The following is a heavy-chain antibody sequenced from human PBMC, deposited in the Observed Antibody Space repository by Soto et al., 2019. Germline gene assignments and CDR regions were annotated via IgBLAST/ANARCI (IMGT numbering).Heavy chain of an antibody. D-gene: IGHD1-26*01. CDR1: GYTFTNYA. V-gene: IGHV1-3*04. CDR2: INIDNSNT. CDR3: ARGWDNPSYYYYLDV. Sequence: ASVKVSCKASGYTFTNYAMHWVRQAPGQRIEWMGWINIDNSNTKYSQNFQDRVTITTDTSASTAYMELSSLTSEDTAAYYFARGWDNPSYYYYLDVWGKGTAVTVSS. J-gene: IGHJ6*03.